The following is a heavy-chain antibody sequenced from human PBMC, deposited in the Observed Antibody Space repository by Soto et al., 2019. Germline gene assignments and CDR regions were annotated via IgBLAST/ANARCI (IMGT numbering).Heavy chain of an antibody. CDR2: IIPIFGTA. CDR1: GGTFSSYA. Sequence: SVKVSCKASGGTFSSYAISWVRQAPGQGLEWMGGIIPIFGTANYAQKFQGRVTITADESTSTAYMELSSLRSEDTAVYYCARDSVYSSSWYADYGMDVWGQGTTVTVSS. J-gene: IGHJ6*02. D-gene: IGHD6-13*01. V-gene: IGHV1-69*13. CDR3: ARDSVYSSSWYADYGMDV.